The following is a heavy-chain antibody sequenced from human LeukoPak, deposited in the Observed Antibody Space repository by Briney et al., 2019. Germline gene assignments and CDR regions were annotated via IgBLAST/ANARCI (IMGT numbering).Heavy chain of an antibody. Sequence: HPSETLSLTCTVSGDSINSLDLWSWVRQPPGKGLEWIGEMYLSGTTHSNPSVESRVTISIDKSKNQLFLNLSSVTAADTAVYYCAGLVGRYSSGLYYYYFDYWGQGTLVTVSS. D-gene: IGHD3-22*01. V-gene: IGHV4-4*02. J-gene: IGHJ4*02. CDR1: GDSINSLDL. CDR2: MYLSGTT. CDR3: AGLVGRYSSGLYYYYFDY.